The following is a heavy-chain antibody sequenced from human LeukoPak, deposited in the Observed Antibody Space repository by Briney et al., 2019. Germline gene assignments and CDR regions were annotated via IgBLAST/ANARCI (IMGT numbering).Heavy chain of an antibody. D-gene: IGHD3-22*01. CDR1: GFTFSSYE. Sequence: GGSLRLSCGASGFTFSSYEMNWVRQAPGKGLEWVSYISSSGSTIYYADSVKGRFTISRDNAKNSLYLQMNSLRAEDTAVYYCARAQRMIVPNFDYWGQGTLVTVSS. CDR3: ARAQRMIVPNFDY. CDR2: ISSSGSTI. V-gene: IGHV3-48*03. J-gene: IGHJ4*02.